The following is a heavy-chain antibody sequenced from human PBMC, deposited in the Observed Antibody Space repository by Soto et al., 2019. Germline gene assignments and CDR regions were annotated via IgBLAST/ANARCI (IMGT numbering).Heavy chain of an antibody. V-gene: IGHV1-69*12. CDR3: ARILVPAAIYYGMDV. Sequence: QVQLVQSGAEVKKPGSSVKVSCKASGGTFSSYAIRWVRQAPGQGLEWMGGIIPIFGTANYAQKFQGRVTITADESTSTAYMERSSLRSEDTAVYYCARILVPAAIYYGMDVWGQGTTVTVSS. J-gene: IGHJ6*02. CDR2: IIPIFGTA. CDR1: GGTFSSYA. D-gene: IGHD2-2*01.